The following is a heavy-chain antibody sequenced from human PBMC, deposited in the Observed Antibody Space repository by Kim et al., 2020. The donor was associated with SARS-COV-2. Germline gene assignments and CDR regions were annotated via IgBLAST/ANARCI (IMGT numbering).Heavy chain of an antibody. J-gene: IGHJ3*02. Sequence: SVKVSCKASGGTFSIYAISWVRQAPGQGLEWMGGIIPIFGTANYAQKFQGRVTITADKSTSTAYMELSSLRSEDTAVYYCARCGVYGDQEAFDIWGQGTMVTVSS. CDR3: ARCGVYGDQEAFDI. CDR1: GGTFSIYA. CDR2: IIPIFGTA. V-gene: IGHV1-69*06. D-gene: IGHD4-17*01.